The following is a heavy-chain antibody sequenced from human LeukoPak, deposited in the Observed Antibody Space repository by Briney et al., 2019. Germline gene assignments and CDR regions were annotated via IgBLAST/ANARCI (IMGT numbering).Heavy chain of an antibody. V-gene: IGHV1-2*06. CDR2: INPNSGGT. CDR3: TRASCSSISCYLDY. D-gene: IGHD2-2*01. CDR1: GYTFTGYY. Sequence: GASVKVSCKASGYTFTGYYMHWVRQAPGQGLEWMGRINPNSGGTNYAQKFQGGVTMTRDTSISTAYMELSRLRSDDTAVYYCTRASCSSISCYLDYWGQGTLVTVSS. J-gene: IGHJ4*02.